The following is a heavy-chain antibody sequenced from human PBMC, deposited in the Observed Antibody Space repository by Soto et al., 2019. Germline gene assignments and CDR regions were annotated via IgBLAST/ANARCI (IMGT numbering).Heavy chain of an antibody. CDR3: ARGAAAGGNFDY. J-gene: IGHJ4*02. Sequence: GGSLRLSCAASGFTFSDYYMNWIRQAPGKGLEWLSSISSGGSSIHYADSVKGRFTISRDNARNSLSLQMNSLRAADTAVYYCARGAAAGGNFDYWGQGTLVTVSS. D-gene: IGHD6-13*01. CDR1: GFTFSDYY. CDR2: ISSGGSSI. V-gene: IGHV3-11*01.